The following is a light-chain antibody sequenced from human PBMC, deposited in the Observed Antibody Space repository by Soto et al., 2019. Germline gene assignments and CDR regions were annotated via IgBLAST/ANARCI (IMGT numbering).Light chain of an antibody. CDR3: HQYGSSPPIT. Sequence: EIVVTQSPGTLSLSPGERATLSCRASQSVSSSYLAWYQQKPGQAHSILIYGASSRATGLPDRFSGSGSGTHFTLTIIRPEPEDFAVYYCHQYGSSPPITFGQGTRLSIK. CDR1: QSVSSSY. V-gene: IGKV3-20*01. J-gene: IGKJ5*01. CDR2: GAS.